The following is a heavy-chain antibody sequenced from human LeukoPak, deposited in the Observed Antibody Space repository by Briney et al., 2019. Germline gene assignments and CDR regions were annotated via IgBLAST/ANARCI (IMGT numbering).Heavy chain of an antibody. Sequence: SETLSLTCTVSGGSISSGGYYWSWTRQHPGKGLEWIGYIYYSGSTYYNPSLKSRVTISVDTSKNQFSLKLSSVTAADTAVYYCARESGFGVVTDDAFDIWGQGTMVTVSS. J-gene: IGHJ3*02. CDR3: ARESGFGVVTDDAFDI. CDR1: GGSISSGGYY. D-gene: IGHD3-3*01. CDR2: IYYSGST. V-gene: IGHV4-31*03.